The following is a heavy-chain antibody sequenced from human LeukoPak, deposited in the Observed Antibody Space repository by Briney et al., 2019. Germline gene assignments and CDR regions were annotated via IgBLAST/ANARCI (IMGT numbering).Heavy chain of an antibody. Sequence: GGSLRLSCAASGFTFSSYAMHWLRQAPGKGLEWVAIVSYDGSNKYYADSVKGRFTISRDNSKNTLYLQMNSLRAEDTAVYYCAKDQEPLLGSTFGGVDYWGQGTLVTVSS. CDR1: GFTFSSYA. D-gene: IGHD3-16*01. V-gene: IGHV3-30*04. CDR2: VSYDGSNK. CDR3: AKDQEPLLGSTFGGVDY. J-gene: IGHJ4*02.